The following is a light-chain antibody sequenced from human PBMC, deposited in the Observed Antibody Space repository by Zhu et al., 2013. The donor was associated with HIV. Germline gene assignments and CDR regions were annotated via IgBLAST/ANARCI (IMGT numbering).Light chain of an antibody. CDR3: QQYNSYSPWT. CDR1: QSISSW. Sequence: DIQMTQSPSTLSASVGDRVTITCRASQSISSWLAWYQQKPGKAPKLLIYDASSLESGVPSRFSGSGSGTEFTLTISSLQPDDFATYYCQQYNSYSPWTFGPRDQGGKSN. V-gene: IGKV1-5*01. J-gene: IGKJ1*01. CDR2: DAS.